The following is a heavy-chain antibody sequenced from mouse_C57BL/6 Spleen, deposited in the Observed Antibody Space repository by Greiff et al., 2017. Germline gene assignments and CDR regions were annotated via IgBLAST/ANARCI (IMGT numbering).Heavy chain of an antibody. CDR3: ASWDYFDY. D-gene: IGHD4-1*01. CDR1: GFNINDYY. J-gene: IGHJ2*01. V-gene: IGHV14-2*01. Sequence: EVKLLEPGAELVKPGASVKLSCTASGFNINDYYMHWVKQRTKQGLEWIGRIDPSDGETKYAQKFQGKATIPADTSSNTAYLQLSSLTSEDTAVYYCASWDYFDYWGQGTTLTVSS. CDR2: IDPSDGET.